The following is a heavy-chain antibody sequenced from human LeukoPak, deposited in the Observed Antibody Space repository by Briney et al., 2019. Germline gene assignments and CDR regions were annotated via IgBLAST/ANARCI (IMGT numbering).Heavy chain of an antibody. CDR2: IASDGSST. V-gene: IGHV3-74*01. D-gene: IGHD4-23*01. CDR1: GFTFSSYW. J-gene: IGHJ4*02. CDR3: ARGRPHGNDY. Sequence: GGSLTLSCAASGFTFSSYWMNWVRQAPGKGLVWVSRIASDGSSTTYADSVKGRFSISRDNAKNTLYLQMNSLRVEDTAVYYCARGRPHGNDYWGQGTLVTVSS.